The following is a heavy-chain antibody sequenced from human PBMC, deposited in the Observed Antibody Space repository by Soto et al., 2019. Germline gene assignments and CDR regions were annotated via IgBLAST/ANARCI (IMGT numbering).Heavy chain of an antibody. CDR3: ARTSIVGATVDY. D-gene: IGHD1-26*01. CDR1: GFTFSSYA. V-gene: IGHV3-30-3*01. J-gene: IGHJ4*02. CDR2: ISYDGSNR. Sequence: QVQLVESGGGVVQPGRSLRLSCAASGFTFSSYAIHWVRQAPGKGLEWVAVISYDGSNRYYADSVKGRFTISRYNSKNTLYLQMNSLRAEDTAVYYCARTSIVGATVDYWGQGTLVTVSS.